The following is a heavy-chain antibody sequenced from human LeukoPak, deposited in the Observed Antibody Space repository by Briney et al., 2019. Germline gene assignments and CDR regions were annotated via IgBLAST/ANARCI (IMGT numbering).Heavy chain of an antibody. Sequence: GESLQISCKGSGYSFSNYWIGWVRQLPGKGLERMGIIYPGDSDVRYSPSFQGQVTISADKSISTAYLQWSSLQASDTAMYYCARQGYNSTWDRYLAYWGQGTQVTDSS. V-gene: IGHV5-51*01. CDR1: GYSFSNYW. CDR2: IYPGDSDV. D-gene: IGHD6-13*01. CDR3: ARQGYNSTWDRYLAY. J-gene: IGHJ4*02.